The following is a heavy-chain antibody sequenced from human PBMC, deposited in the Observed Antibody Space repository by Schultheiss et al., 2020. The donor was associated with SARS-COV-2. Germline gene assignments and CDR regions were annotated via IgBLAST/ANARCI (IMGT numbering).Heavy chain of an antibody. V-gene: IGHV5-51*01. D-gene: IGHD2-8*01. CDR2: IYPGDSDT. CDR1: GYSFTNHW. Sequence: GESLKISCKGSGYSFTNHWIGWVRQTPGKGLEWMGIIYPGDSDTRYSPSFQGHVTISADKSISTAYLQWSSLKASDTAMYYCARLIQDCTNGVCYYFDYWGQGTLVTVSS. J-gene: IGHJ4*02. CDR3: ARLIQDCTNGVCYYFDY.